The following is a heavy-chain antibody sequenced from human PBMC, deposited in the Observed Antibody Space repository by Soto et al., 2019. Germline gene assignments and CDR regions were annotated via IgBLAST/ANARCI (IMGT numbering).Heavy chain of an antibody. CDR2: IYDGGST. V-gene: IGHV4-31*03. Sequence: QVELQESGPGLVKPSQTLSLTCTVSGGAISSGGYYWSWIRQHPGKGVEWIGYIYDGGSTYYNPSLKRRVNISVDTSKNLFSLKLSSVTAADTAVYYCARKATGWYPDYWGQGTLVTVSS. CDR3: ARKATGWYPDY. D-gene: IGHD6-19*01. CDR1: GGAISSGGYY. J-gene: IGHJ4*02.